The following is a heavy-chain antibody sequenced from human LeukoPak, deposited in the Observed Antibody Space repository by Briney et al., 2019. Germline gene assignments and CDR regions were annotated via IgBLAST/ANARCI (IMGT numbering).Heavy chain of an antibody. CDR1: GYSISSGHY. Sequence: PSETLSLTCTVSGYSISSGHYWGWIRQPPGKGLEWIGSIYHSGSTYYNPSLKSRVTISVDTSKNQFSLKLSSVTAADTAVYYCARDTYFDYWGQGTLVTVSS. CDR2: IYHSGST. CDR3: ARDTYFDY. V-gene: IGHV4-38-2*02. J-gene: IGHJ4*02.